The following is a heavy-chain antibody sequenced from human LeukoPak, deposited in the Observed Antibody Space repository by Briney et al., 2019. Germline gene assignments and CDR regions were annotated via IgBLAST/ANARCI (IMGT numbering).Heavy chain of an antibody. CDR2: ISAYNGNT. CDR3: ARDAYDFWSGYFSRNYMDV. J-gene: IGHJ6*03. Sequence: GASVKVSCKASGYTFTSYGISWVRQAPGQGLEWMGWISAYNGNTNYAQKLQGRVTMTTDTSTSTAYMELSRLRSDDTAVYYCARDAYDFWSGYFSRNYMDVWGKGTTVTVSS. V-gene: IGHV1-18*01. D-gene: IGHD3-3*01. CDR1: GYTFTSYG.